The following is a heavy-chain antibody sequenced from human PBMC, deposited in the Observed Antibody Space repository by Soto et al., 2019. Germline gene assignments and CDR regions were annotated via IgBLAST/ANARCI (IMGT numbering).Heavy chain of an antibody. D-gene: IGHD4-17*01. CDR1: GYTFTSYG. J-gene: IGHJ6*02. CDR3: ARDFYGDYALNYGMDV. V-gene: IGHV1-18*01. Sequence: QVPLVQSGAEVKKHGASVKVSCKASGYTFTSYGISWVRQAPGQGLEWMGWISAYNGNTNYAQKLQGRVTMTTDTCTSTAYMELRSLRFDDTAVYYCARDFYGDYALNYGMDVWGQGTTVTVSS. CDR2: ISAYNGNT.